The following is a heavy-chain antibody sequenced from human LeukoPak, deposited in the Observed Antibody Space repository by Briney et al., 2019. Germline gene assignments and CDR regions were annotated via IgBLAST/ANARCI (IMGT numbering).Heavy chain of an antibody. CDR3: AKGFTPGYYYDSSGWDY. J-gene: IGHJ4*02. Sequence: PGGSLRLSCAASGFTFSSYAMSWVRQAPGKGLEWVSAISGSGGSTYYADSVKGRFTISRDNSKNTLYLQMNSLRAEDTAVYYCAKGFTPGYYYDSSGWDYWGQGTLVTVSS. CDR2: ISGSGGST. V-gene: IGHV3-23*01. D-gene: IGHD3-22*01. CDR1: GFTFSSYA.